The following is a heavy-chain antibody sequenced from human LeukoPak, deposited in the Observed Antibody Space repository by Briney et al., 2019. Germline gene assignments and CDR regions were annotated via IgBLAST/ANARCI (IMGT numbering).Heavy chain of an antibody. D-gene: IGHD1-26*01. V-gene: IGHV3-9*01. CDR2: ISWNSGSI. CDR3: AKCDQWELPDY. CDR1: GFTFSSYW. Sequence: GGSLRLSCAASGFTFSSYWMHWVRQAPGKGLEWVSGISWNSGSIGYADSVKGRFTISRDNAKNSLYLQMNSLRAEDTALYYCAKCDQWELPDYWGQGTLVTVSS. J-gene: IGHJ4*02.